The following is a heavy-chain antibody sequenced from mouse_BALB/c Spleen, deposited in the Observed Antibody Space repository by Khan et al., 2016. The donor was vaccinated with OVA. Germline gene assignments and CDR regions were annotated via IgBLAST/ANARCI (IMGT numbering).Heavy chain of an antibody. CDR1: GYTFSNYW. CDR2: IYPSDSYT. J-gene: IGHJ4*01. Sequence: QVQLQQPGTELVRPGASVKLSCKASGYTFSNYWINWVKQRPGQGLEWIGNIYPSDSYTNYNQNFKDKATLTVDKSSSTAYMQLSSPTSEDSAVSYCSREVRLHYYAMDYWGQGTSVTVSS. CDR3: SREVRLHYYAMDY. V-gene: IGHV1-69*02.